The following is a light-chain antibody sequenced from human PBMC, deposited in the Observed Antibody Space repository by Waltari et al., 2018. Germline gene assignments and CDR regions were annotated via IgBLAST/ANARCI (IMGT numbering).Light chain of an antibody. CDR3: CSYAGSYTYV. Sequence: QSALTQPRSVSGSPGQSVTISCTGTSSYVGGYPYVSWFQQHPGKAPKLIIYYARERPSGVPDRFSGSKSDNTASLTISGLQAEDEADYYCCSYAGSYTYVFGSGTKVTVL. CDR2: YAR. CDR1: SSYVGGYPY. J-gene: IGLJ1*01. V-gene: IGLV2-11*02.